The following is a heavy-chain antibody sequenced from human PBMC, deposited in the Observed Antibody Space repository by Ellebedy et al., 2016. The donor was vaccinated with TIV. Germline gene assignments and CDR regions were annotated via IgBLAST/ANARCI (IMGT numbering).Heavy chain of an antibody. CDR2: ISYDGSNK. Sequence: GGSLRLXCAASGFTFSSYAMHWVRQAPGKGLEWVAVISYDGSNKYYADSVKGRFTISRDNSKNTLYLQMNSLRAEDTAVYYCARDPTPIPRIVVVTLGFDYWGQGTLVTVSS. J-gene: IGHJ4*02. CDR3: ARDPTPIPRIVVVTLGFDY. D-gene: IGHD2-21*02. CDR1: GFTFSSYA. V-gene: IGHV3-30-3*01.